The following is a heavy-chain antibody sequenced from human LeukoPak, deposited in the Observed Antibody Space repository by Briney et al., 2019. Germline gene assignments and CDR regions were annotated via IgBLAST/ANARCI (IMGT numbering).Heavy chain of an antibody. CDR3: AKDLDNVWGSYPQDY. D-gene: IGHD3-16*02. V-gene: IGHV3-30*18. Sequence: GGSLRLSCAASGFTFSSYGMHWVRQAPGKGLEWVAVISYDGSNKYYADSVKGRFTISRDNSKNTLYLQMNSLRAEDTAVYYCAKDLDNVWGSYPQDYWGQGPLVTVSS. CDR1: GFTFSSYG. CDR2: ISYDGSNK. J-gene: IGHJ4*02.